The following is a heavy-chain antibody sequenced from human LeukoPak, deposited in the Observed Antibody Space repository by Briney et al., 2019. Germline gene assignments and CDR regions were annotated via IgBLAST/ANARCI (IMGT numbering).Heavy chain of an antibody. V-gene: IGHV3-21*06. CDR1: GFTFSSYW. CDR3: ATETNGRHYDY. J-gene: IGHJ4*02. Sequence: PGGSLRLSCAASGFTFSSYWMSWVRQAPGKGLEWVAFIGPTGSDRYHADSIKGRFTISRDNANNFLYLQMNSLRAEDTAVYYCATETNGRHYDYWGQGTLLTVSS. D-gene: IGHD1-14*01. CDR2: IGPTGSDR.